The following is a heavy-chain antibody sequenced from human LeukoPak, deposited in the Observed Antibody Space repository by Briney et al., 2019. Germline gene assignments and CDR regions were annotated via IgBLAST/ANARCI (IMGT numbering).Heavy chain of an antibody. CDR2: INHSGST. CDR3: ASSGMGALPEAVGLHYFDY. CDR1: GGSFSGYY. V-gene: IGHV4-34*01. J-gene: IGHJ4*02. Sequence: PSETLSLTCAVYGGSFSGYYWSWIRQPPGKGLEWIGEINHSGSTNYNPSLKSRVTISVDTSKNQFSLKLSSVTAADTAVYYCASSGMGALPEAVGLHYFDYWGQGTLVTVSS. D-gene: IGHD1-26*01.